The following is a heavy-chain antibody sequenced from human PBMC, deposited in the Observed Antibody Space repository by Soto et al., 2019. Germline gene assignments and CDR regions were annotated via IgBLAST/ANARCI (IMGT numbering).Heavy chain of an antibody. CDR1: GGYISSYY. D-gene: IGHD3-16*01. J-gene: IGHJ2*01. CDR3: ARTGGWGYYWYFDL. Sequence: SETLSLTCTVSGGYISSYYWSWIRQPPGKGLEWIGYIYYSGSTNYNPSLKSRVTISVDTSKNQFSLKLSSVTAADTAVYYCARTGGWGYYWYFDLWGRGTLVTVSS. V-gene: IGHV4-59*01. CDR2: IYYSGST.